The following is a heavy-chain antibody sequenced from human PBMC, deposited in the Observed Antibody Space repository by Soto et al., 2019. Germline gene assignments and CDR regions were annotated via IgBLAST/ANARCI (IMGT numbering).Heavy chain of an antibody. CDR3: AKVWALYSSSWYDAFDI. CDR1: GFTFSSYA. V-gene: IGHV3-23*01. CDR2: ISGSGGST. D-gene: IGHD6-13*01. Sequence: PGGSLRLSCAASGFTFSSYAMSWVRQAPGKGLEWVSAISGSGGSTYYADSVKGRFTISRDNSKNTLYLQMNSLRAEDTAVYYCAKVWALYSSSWYDAFDIWGQGTMVTVSS. J-gene: IGHJ3*02.